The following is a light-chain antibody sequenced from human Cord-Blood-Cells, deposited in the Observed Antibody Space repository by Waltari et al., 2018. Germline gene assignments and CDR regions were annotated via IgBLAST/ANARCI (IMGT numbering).Light chain of an antibody. V-gene: IGKV3-20*01. CDR2: GPS. J-gene: IGKJ2*01. CDR3: QQYGSSPPYT. CDR1: QIVSSSY. Sequence: EIVLTQSPGPLSLSPGERATLSCRASQIVSSSYLAWYQQKPGQAPRLLIYGPSSRATGIPDRFSGSGSGTDFTLTISRLEPEDFAVYYCQQYGSSPPYTFGQGTKLEIK.